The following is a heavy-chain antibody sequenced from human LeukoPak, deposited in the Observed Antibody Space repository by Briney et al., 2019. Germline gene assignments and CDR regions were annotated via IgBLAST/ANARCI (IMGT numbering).Heavy chain of an antibody. J-gene: IGHJ4*02. CDR2: INWNSGSI. CDR3: AKGTQRGNSGWGYFFDQ. CDR1: GFTLSSYG. V-gene: IGHV3-9*01. D-gene: IGHD6-19*01. Sequence: GGSLRLSCAASGFTLSSYGMHWVRQAPGKGLEWVSGINWNSGSIDYAGSVKGRFTISRDNAMNSLYLQMNTLRPEDTALYYCAKGTQRGNSGWGYFFDQWGQGTLVTVSS.